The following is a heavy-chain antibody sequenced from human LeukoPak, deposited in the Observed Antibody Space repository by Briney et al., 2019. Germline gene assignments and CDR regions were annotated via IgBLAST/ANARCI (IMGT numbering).Heavy chain of an antibody. CDR2: IYTSGST. D-gene: IGHD1-1*01. CDR1: GGSISSGSYY. CDR3: ARRPPRGVELEPFDY. V-gene: IGHV4-61*02. J-gene: IGHJ4*02. Sequence: PSETLSLTCTVSGGSISSGSYYWSWIRQPAGKGLEWIGRIYTSGSTNYNPSLKSRVTISVDTSKNQFSLKLSSVTAADTAVYYCARRPPRGVELEPFDYWGQGTLVTVSS.